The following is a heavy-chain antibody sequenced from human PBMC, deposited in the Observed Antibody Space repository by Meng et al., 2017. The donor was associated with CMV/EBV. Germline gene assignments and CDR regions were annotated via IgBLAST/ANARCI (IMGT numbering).Heavy chain of an antibody. CDR3: AKDLTLPTLYGMDV. CDR1: GFTFSDYY. Sequence: GESLKISCAASGFTFSDYYMTWIRQAPGKGLEWVSSISSSGLSIYYADSLKGRFTISRDNTKNSPYLQMNGLRAEDAAVYYCAKDLTLPTLYGMDVWGQGTAVTVSS. CDR2: ISSSGLSI. V-gene: IGHV3-11*01. J-gene: IGHJ6*02.